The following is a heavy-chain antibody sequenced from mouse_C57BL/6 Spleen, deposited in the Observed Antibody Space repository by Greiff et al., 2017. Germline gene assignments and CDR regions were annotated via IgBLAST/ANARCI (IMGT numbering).Heavy chain of an antibody. CDR2: INPGSGGT. D-gene: IGHD3-2*01. CDR1: GYAFTNYL. J-gene: IGHJ1*03. Sequence: LVESGAELVRPGTSVKVSCKASGYAFTNYLIEWVKQRPGQGLEWIGVINPGSGGTNYNEKFKGKATLTADKSSSTAYMQLSSLTSEDSAVYFCARRQGGWYFDVWGTGTTVTVSS. CDR3: ARRQGGWYFDV. V-gene: IGHV1-54*01.